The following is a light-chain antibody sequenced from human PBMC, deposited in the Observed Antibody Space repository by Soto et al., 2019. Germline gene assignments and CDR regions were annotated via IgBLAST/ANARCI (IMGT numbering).Light chain of an antibody. CDR3: SSYRSSTTFV. J-gene: IGLJ1*01. CDR2: EVR. CDR1: SRNVGAYNY. Sequence: QSALTRLAPGSGSPGKPIPISCHGTSRNVGAYNYVSWYQQYPGKAPKVIIFEVRKRPSGVSNRFSGSKSGDTASLTISGLQAEDEADYYCSSYRSSTTFVFGTGTKVTVL. V-gene: IGLV2-14*01.